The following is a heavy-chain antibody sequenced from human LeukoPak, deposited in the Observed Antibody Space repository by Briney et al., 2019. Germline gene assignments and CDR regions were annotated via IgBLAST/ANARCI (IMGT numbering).Heavy chain of an antibody. D-gene: IGHD5-24*01. J-gene: IGHJ4*02. CDR2: ISGSGGST. CDR3: AKRRDGYNYNFDY. CDR1: GFTFSSYA. V-gene: IGHV3-23*01. Sequence: TGGSLRLSCAASGFTFSSYAMSWVRQAPGKGLEWVSAISGSGGSTYYADSVKGRFTISRDNSKNTLYLQMNSLRAEDTAVYYCAKRRDGYNYNFDYWGQGTLVTVSS.